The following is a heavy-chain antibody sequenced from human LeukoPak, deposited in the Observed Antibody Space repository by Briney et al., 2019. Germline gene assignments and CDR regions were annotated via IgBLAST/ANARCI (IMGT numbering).Heavy chain of an antibody. Sequence: GGSLRLSCAASGFTFTYYAIHWVRQAPGKGLEWVAFIRYDGTNKNYADSVKGRFTISRDNSKNTLYLQMNSLRVEDTAVYYCAKARTRGYSYGSFDYWGQGTLVTVSS. V-gene: IGHV3-30*02. J-gene: IGHJ4*02. CDR3: AKARTRGYSYGSFDY. CDR1: GFTFTYYA. CDR2: IRYDGTNK. D-gene: IGHD5-18*01.